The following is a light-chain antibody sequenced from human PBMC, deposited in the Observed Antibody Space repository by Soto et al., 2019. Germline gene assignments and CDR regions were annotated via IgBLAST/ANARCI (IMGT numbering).Light chain of an antibody. CDR1: QSISGW. Sequence: DIQMTQSPSTLSAFVGDRVTITCRASQSISGWLAWYQQKPGKAPKLLIYDASSLESGVPSRFSASGSGTEFTLTVSRLQPDDFATYYCQQYNSDPYTFGQGNKLEVK. CDR2: DAS. V-gene: IGKV1-5*01. J-gene: IGKJ2*01. CDR3: QQYNSDPYT.